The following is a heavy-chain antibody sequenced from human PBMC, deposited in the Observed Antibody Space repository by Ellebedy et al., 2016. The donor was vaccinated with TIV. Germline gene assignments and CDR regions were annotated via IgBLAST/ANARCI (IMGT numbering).Heavy chain of an antibody. J-gene: IGHJ4*02. CDR3: ARVQPHYFDY. CDR1: GYTFTKYG. V-gene: IGHV1-18*01. D-gene: IGHD2-2*01. CDR2: ISTYNGNT. Sequence: AASVKVSCKASGYTFTKYGLTWVRQAPGQELEWMGWISTYNGNTNSVQKFQGRVTMTTDTSTSTAYMELRSLTSDDTAMYYCARVQPHYFDYWGQGTQVTVSS.